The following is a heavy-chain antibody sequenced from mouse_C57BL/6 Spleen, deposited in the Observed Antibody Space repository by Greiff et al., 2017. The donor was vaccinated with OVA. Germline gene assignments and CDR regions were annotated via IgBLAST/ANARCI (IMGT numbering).Heavy chain of an antibody. Sequence: EVQLQQSGAELVRPGASVKLSCTASGFNITDYYMNWVKQRPEQGLEWIGRIDPEDGDTEYAPKFQGKATMTADTSSNTAYLQLSSLTSEDTAVYYCTPYYYGSSLFAYWGQGTLVTVSA. D-gene: IGHD1-1*01. CDR2: IDPEDGDT. V-gene: IGHV14-1*01. CDR1: GFNITDYY. J-gene: IGHJ3*01. CDR3: TPYYYGSSLFAY.